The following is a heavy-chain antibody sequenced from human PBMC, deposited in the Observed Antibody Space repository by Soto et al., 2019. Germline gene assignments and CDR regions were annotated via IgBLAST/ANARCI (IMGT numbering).Heavy chain of an antibody. CDR2: ISGSGGIT. D-gene: IGHD2-15*01. Sequence: PGGSLRLSCAASGFTFSSYAMSWVRQAPGKGLEWVSAISGSGGITYYADSVKGRFTISRDNSKNTLYLQMNSLRAEDTAVYYCEKVLTHTGFCSGGRCYDPFDYCGQGYLVTVSS. V-gene: IGHV3-23*01. CDR3: EKVLTHTGFCSGGRCYDPFDY. CDR1: GFTFSSYA. J-gene: IGHJ4*02.